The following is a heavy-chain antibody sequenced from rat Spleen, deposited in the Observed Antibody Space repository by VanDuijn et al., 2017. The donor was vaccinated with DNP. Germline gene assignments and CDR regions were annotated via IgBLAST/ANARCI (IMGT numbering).Heavy chain of an antibody. J-gene: IGHJ3*01. CDR2: INTDGGST. CDR3: ARHGEDYGYKDYFDY. V-gene: IGHV5-25*01. Sequence: EVQLVESGGGLVQPGMSMRLSCAASGFTFSDYAMAWVLQAPTRGLEWVASINTDGGSTYYPDSVKGRFTISRDNAKSTLYLQMDSLRSEDTATYYCARHGEDYGYKDYFDYWGQGTLVTVSS. CDR1: GFTFSDYA. D-gene: IGHD1-9*01.